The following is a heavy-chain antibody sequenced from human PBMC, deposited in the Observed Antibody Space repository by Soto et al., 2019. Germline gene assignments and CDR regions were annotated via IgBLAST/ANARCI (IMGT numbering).Heavy chain of an antibody. D-gene: IGHD5-12*01. V-gene: IGHV3-21*01. J-gene: IGHJ6*02. CDR3: ARGGRASGYDFYYYGMDV. CDR1: GFTFNTYS. Sequence: GGSLRLSCAASGFTFNTYSMNWVRQAPGKGLEWVSSISSSGTYAYYSDSLKGRVTISRDNANNSLYLQMNSLTAEDTAIYFCARGGRASGYDFYYYGMDVWGQGTKVTVSS. CDR2: ISSSGTYA.